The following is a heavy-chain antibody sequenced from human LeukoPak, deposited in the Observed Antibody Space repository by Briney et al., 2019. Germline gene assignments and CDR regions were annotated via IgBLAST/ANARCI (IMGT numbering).Heavy chain of an antibody. CDR1: GYTLTELS. CDR3: ARGPKDTATVRIFDY. D-gene: IGHD5-18*01. Sequence: EASVKVSCKVSGYTLTELSMHWVRQAPGKGLEWMGIINPSDGSTSYAQKFLGRVTMTRDMSTSTVYMELSSLRSEDTAVYYCARGPKDTATVRIFDYWGQGTLVTVSS. CDR2: INPSDGST. J-gene: IGHJ4*02. V-gene: IGHV1-46*01.